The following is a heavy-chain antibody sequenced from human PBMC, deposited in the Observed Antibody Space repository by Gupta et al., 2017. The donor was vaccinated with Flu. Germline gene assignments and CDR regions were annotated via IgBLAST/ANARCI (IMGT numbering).Heavy chain of an antibody. Sequence: QVQLQESGPGLVKPSDTLSLTCGVSGYSISSSHWWGWIRQPPGKGLEWIGYVFYSGSTYYNPSLRSRVTMSVDTSKNHFSLKLSSVTAVDTAVYYCARWTGTASGYNWYFDPWGRGTLVTVSS. CDR3: ARWTGTASGYNWYFDP. J-gene: IGHJ2*01. D-gene: IGHD1-1*01. CDR1: GYSISSSHW. CDR2: VFYSGST. V-gene: IGHV4-28*01.